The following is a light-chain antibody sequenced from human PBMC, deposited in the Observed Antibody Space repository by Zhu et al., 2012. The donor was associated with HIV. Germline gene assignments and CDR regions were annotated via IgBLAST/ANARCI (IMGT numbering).Light chain of an antibody. CDR1: QSVSSN. V-gene: IGKV3-15*01. J-gene: IGKJ1*01. Sequence: EIVMTQSPATLSVSPGERATLSCRASQSVSSNLAWYQQKPGQAPRLLIYGASARATGIPARFSASGSGTEFTLTISRLEPEDVAVYYCQQYGSSPETFGQGTKVEI. CDR2: GAS. CDR3: QQYGSSPET.